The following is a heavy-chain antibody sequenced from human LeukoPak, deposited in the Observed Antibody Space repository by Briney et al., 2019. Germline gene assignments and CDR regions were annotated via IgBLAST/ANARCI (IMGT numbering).Heavy chain of an antibody. V-gene: IGHV4-39*01. J-gene: IGHJ5*02. CDR3: ARVVRDYDILTGYYLGGNWSDP. CDR2: IYYSGST. CDR1: GGSIGSSSYY. D-gene: IGHD3-9*01. Sequence: PSETLSLTCTVSGGSIGSSSYYWGWIRQPPGKGLEWIGSIYYSGSTYYNPSLKSRVTISVDTSKNQFSLKLSSVTAADTAVYYCARVVRDYDILTGYYLGGNWSDPWGQGTLVTVSS.